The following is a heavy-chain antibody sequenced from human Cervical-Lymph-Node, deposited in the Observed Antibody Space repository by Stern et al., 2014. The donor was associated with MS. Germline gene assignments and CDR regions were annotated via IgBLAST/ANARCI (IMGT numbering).Heavy chain of an antibody. D-gene: IGHD3-16*02. CDR3: ARHAYDYVWGSYRYVDY. J-gene: IGHJ4*02. V-gene: IGHV5-51*01. CDR1: GYSFTSYW. Sequence: EVQLVQSRAEVKKPGESLKISCKGSGYSFTSYWIGWVRQMPGKGLEWMGIIYPGDSDTRYSPSFQGQVPISADKSISTAYLQWSSLKASDTAMYYCARHAYDYVWGSYRYVDYWGQGTLVTVSS. CDR2: IYPGDSDT.